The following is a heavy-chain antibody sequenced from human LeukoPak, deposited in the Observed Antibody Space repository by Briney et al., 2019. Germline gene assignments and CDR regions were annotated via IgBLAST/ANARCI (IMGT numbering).Heavy chain of an antibody. Sequence: PGGSLRLSCAASGFTFDDYAMHWVRPAPGKGLEWVSGISWNSGSIGYADSVKGRFTISRDNAKNSLYLQMNSLRAEDTALYYCAKENYYATSGMDVWGQGTTVTVSS. CDR3: AKENYYATSGMDV. V-gene: IGHV3-9*01. D-gene: IGHD3-10*01. CDR1: GFTFDDYA. CDR2: ISWNSGSI. J-gene: IGHJ6*02.